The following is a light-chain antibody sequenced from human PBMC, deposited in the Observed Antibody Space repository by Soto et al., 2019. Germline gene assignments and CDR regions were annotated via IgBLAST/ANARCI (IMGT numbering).Light chain of an antibody. Sequence: QYALTQPASVFGSPGQSITISCTGTSSDIGGYNYVSWYQQHAGQAPKLMIYEVTNRPSGISNRFSGSKSGNTASLTISGLEAEDEADYYCSSYAGSSSLLVFGGGTKLTVL. V-gene: IGLV2-14*01. J-gene: IGLJ3*02. CDR3: SSYAGSSSLLV. CDR1: SSDIGGYNY. CDR2: EVT.